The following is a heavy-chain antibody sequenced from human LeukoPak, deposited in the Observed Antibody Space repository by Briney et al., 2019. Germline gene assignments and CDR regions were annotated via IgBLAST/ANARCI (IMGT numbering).Heavy chain of an antibody. J-gene: IGHJ4*02. CDR1: GGSISSSSYY. D-gene: IGHD3-22*01. V-gene: IGHV4-39*07. Sequence: PSETLSLTCTVSGGSISSSSYYWGWIRQPPGKGLEWIGSIYYSGSTYYNPSLKSRVTISVDTSKNQFSLKLISVTAADTAVYYCARDAYYYDSSGYYPLDYWGQGTLVTVSS. CDR2: IYYSGST. CDR3: ARDAYYYDSSGYYPLDY.